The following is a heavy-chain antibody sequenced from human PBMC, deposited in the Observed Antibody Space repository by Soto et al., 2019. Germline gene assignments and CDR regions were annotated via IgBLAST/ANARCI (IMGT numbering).Heavy chain of an antibody. CDR3: AKDPAAVYDYIWGSYRYYYFDF. V-gene: IGHV3-23*01. CDR1: GFTFSSYA. D-gene: IGHD3-16*02. J-gene: IGHJ4*02. CDR2: ISGSGGST. Sequence: EVQLLESGGGLVQPGGSLRLSCAASGFTFSSYAMSWVRQAPGKGLEWVSAISGSGGSTYYADSVKGRSTISRDNSKNTLYLQMNSLRAEETTVSYCAKDPAAVYDYIWGSYRYYYFDFWGQGTLVTVSS.